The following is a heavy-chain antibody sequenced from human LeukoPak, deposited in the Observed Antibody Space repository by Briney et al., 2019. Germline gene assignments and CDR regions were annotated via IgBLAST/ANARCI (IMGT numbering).Heavy chain of an antibody. CDR3: ARVDPLSDAFDI. V-gene: IGHV4-59*11. D-gene: IGHD3-9*01. CDR2: IYYSGST. CDR1: GXXIXSHY. Sequence: SXTXTXXGXXIXSHYXSWVRQPPGKGLEWIGYIYYSGSTNYNPSLKSRVTISVDTSKNQFSLKLSSVTAADTAVYYCARVDPLSDAFDIWGQGTXVTVSS. J-gene: IGHJ3*02.